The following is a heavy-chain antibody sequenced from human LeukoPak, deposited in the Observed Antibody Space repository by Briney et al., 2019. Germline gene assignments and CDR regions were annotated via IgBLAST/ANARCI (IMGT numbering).Heavy chain of an antibody. CDR2: ISAYNGNT. Sequence: ASVKVSCKASGYTFTSYGISWVRQAPGQGLEWMGWISAYNGNTNYAQKLQGRVTMTTDTSTSTAYMELRSLRSDDTAVYYCARVVVVVPALSYYYYMDVWGKGTTVTASS. V-gene: IGHV1-18*01. J-gene: IGHJ6*03. CDR3: ARVVVVVPALSYYYYMDV. D-gene: IGHD2-2*01. CDR1: GYTFTSYG.